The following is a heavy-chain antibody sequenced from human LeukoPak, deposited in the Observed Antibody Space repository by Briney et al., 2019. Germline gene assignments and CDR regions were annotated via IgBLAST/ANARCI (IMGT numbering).Heavy chain of an antibody. Sequence: SETLSLTCTVSRDSISRGSYYWGWLRQPPGTGLEWIGTIYYSGSTYYNPSLKSRVTISVDTAKNYFSLSLRSVTAADTALYYCARQDYVSSYFDPWGQGTLVTVSS. V-gene: IGHV4-39*01. CDR3: ARQDYVSSYFDP. CDR1: RDSISRGSYY. D-gene: IGHD4-17*01. CDR2: IYYSGST. J-gene: IGHJ5*02.